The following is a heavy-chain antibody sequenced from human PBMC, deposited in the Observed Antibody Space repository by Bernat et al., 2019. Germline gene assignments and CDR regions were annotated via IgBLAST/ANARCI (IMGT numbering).Heavy chain of an antibody. CDR3: ASMVTRWPEKKGY. D-gene: IGHD5-18*01. CDR2: ISSSGSTI. CDR1: GFTLSSYE. J-gene: IGHJ4*02. Sequence: EVQLVESGGGLVQPGGSLRLSCAASGFTLSSYEMNWVRQAPGKGLEWVSYISSSGSTIYYSDSVKGRFTISRDNAKNSLYLQMNSLRAEDTAVYYCASMVTRWPEKKGYWGQGTLVTVSS. V-gene: IGHV3-48*03.